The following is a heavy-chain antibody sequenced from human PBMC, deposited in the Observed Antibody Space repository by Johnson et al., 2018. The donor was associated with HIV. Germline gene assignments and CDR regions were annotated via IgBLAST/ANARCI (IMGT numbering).Heavy chain of an antibody. V-gene: IGHV3-30*18. CDR1: GFTFDDYA. Sequence: QVQLVESGGGVVRPGRSLRLSCAASGFTFDDYAMHWVRQAPGKGLEWVAVISYDGKNKYSADSVKGRFTISRDNSKNTLYLQMNSLRAEDTAVYYCAKDLNPDNWNPDAFDIWGQGTMVTVSS. CDR3: AKDLNPDNWNPDAFDI. J-gene: IGHJ3*02. D-gene: IGHD1-20*01. CDR2: ISYDGKNK.